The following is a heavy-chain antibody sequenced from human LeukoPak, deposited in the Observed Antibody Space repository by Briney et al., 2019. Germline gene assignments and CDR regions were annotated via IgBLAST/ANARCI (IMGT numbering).Heavy chain of an antibody. CDR3: ARQPANTAAIDS. Sequence: PSETLSLTCTVSGVSINAYYWSWIRQPPGKGLEWIAYVRDNGENNYNPSLKSRVAISVDTANNQISLRLNFVTAADTAIYYCARQPANTAAIDSWGLGTMVTVSS. CDR2: VRDNGEN. V-gene: IGHV4-59*08. J-gene: IGHJ3*02. CDR1: GVSINAYY. D-gene: IGHD5-18*01.